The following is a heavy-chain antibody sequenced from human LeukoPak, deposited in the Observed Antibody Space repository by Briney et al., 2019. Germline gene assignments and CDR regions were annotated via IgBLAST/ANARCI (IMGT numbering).Heavy chain of an antibody. Sequence: ASVKVSCKSSGYMFTRNYMHWVRQVPGQGLEWMGVIHPSGGSTSYSQRFQGRVTMTTDTSTSTVSMELSSLRSDDTAVYYCARGVFDGGNTAGGYWFDPWGQGTLVTVSS. CDR1: GYMFTRNY. D-gene: IGHD3-16*01. J-gene: IGHJ5*02. V-gene: IGHV1-46*01. CDR2: IHPSGGST. CDR3: ARGVFDGGNTAGGYWFDP.